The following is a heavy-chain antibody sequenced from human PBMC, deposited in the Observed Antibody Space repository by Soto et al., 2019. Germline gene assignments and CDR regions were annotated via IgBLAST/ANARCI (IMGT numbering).Heavy chain of an antibody. D-gene: IGHD4-17*01. J-gene: IGHJ4*02. CDR3: ARHISSVLDYGDDY. V-gene: IGHV3-48*01. CDR1: GFTFRSYS. CDR2: ISSSSSTT. Sequence: GGSLRLSCAASGFTFRSYSMNWVRQSPGKGLEWVSYISSSSSTTYYADSVKGHVTISADKSISTAYLQWSSLKASDTAMYYCARHISSVLDYGDDYWGQGTLVTVSS.